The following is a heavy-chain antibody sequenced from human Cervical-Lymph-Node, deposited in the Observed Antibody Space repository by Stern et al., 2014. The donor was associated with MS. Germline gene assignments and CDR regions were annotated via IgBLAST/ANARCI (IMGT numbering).Heavy chain of an antibody. CDR3: ARDPTSYGGSGVDS. Sequence: VQLVESGDEMKKPGASVKVACEASGYIFTGYQMHWLRQAPGHGFEWKGWIHTYVGGNNYASNVQGRVPMTRDIAMSTVYMSLSSLRSDDSAVYYVARDPTSYGGSGVDSWGQGTLVAVSS. V-gene: IGHV1-2*02. CDR2: IHTYVGGN. J-gene: IGHJ4*02. D-gene: IGHD4/OR15-4a*01. CDR1: GYIFTGYQ.